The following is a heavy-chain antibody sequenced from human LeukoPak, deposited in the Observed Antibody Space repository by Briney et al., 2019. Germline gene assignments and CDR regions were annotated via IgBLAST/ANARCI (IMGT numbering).Heavy chain of an antibody. CDR2: IIPIFGTA. J-gene: IGHJ4*02. Sequence: SVKVSCKASGGTFSSYAISWVRQAPGQGLEWMGGIIPIFGTANYAQKFQGRVTITTDESTSTAYMELSSLRSEDTAVYYCARRAYSGYDYDYWGQGTLVTVSS. D-gene: IGHD5-12*01. V-gene: IGHV1-69*05. CDR3: ARRAYSGYDYDY. CDR1: GGTFSSYA.